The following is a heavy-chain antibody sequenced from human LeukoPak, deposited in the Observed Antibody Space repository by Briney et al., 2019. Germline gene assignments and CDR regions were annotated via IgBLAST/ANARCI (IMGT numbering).Heavy chain of an antibody. CDR3: ARNRGSSLYNYGDY. CDR2: ISAYNGNT. V-gene: IGHV1-18*01. D-gene: IGHD6-13*01. CDR1: GYTFTSYG. J-gene: IGHJ4*02. Sequence: ASVKVSCQSSGYTFTSYGISWVRQAPGQGLEWMGWISAYNGNTNYAQKLQGRVTMTTDTSTSTAYMELRSLRSDDTAVYYCARNRGSSLYNYGDYWGQGTLVTVSS.